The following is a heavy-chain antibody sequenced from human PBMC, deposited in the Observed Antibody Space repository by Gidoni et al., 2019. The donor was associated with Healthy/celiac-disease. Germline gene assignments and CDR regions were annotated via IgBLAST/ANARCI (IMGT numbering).Heavy chain of an antibody. Sequence: QVQLVQSGAEVKKPGSSVKVSCKASVRTFRSSAISWVRQAPGQGLEWMGRIIPILGIANYAQEFQGRVTITADKSASTAYMELSSLRSEDTAVYYCARRERAAAGDYYYYMDVWGKGTTVTVSS. CDR3: ARRERAAAGDYYYYMDV. V-gene: IGHV1-69*04. CDR1: VRTFRSSA. J-gene: IGHJ6*03. D-gene: IGHD6-13*01. CDR2: IIPILGIA.